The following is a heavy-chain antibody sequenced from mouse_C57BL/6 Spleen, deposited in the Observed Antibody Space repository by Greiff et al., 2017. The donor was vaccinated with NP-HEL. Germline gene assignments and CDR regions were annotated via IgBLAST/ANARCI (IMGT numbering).Heavy chain of an antibody. V-gene: IGHV1-19*01. CDR3: ARLRIYDGYFHYYAMDY. Sequence: VQLQQSGPVLVKPGASVKMSCKASGYTFTDYYMNWVKQSHGKSLEWIGVINPYNGGTSYNQKFKGKATLTVDKSSSTAYMELNSLTSEDSAVYYCARLRIYDGYFHYYAMDYWGQGTSVTVSS. D-gene: IGHD2-3*01. J-gene: IGHJ4*01. CDR2: INPYNGGT. CDR1: GYTFTDYY.